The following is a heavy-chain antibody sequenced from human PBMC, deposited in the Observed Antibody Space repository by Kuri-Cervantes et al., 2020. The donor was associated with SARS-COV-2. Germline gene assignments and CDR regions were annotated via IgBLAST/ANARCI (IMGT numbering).Heavy chain of an antibody. D-gene: IGHD6-13*01. J-gene: IGHJ4*02. CDR2: ISYDGSNK. CDR1: GFTFSSYA. V-gene: IGHV3-30*04. CDR3: ARGEGSRWSY. Sequence: GESLKISCAASGFTFSSYAMHWVRQAPGKGLEWVAVISYDGSNKYYADSVQGRFTISRDNSNNTLSLQMNSLRAEDTAVYYCARGEGSRWSYWGQGTLVTVSS.